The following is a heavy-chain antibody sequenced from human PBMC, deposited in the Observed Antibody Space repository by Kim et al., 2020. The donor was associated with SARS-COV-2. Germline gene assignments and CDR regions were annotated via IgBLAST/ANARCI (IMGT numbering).Heavy chain of an antibody. V-gene: IGHV3-21*01. J-gene: IGHJ4*02. D-gene: IGHD3-16*01. CDR1: GFTFSSFS. Sequence: GGSLRLSCAASGFTFSSFSMNWVRQAPGKGLEWVSSISFTSSHIYQADSVKGRFTISRDNAKNSLYLQMNSLRAEDTAVYYCARDGGGAADFDHWGQGTLVTVSS. CDR2: ISFTSSHI. CDR3: ARDGGGAADFDH.